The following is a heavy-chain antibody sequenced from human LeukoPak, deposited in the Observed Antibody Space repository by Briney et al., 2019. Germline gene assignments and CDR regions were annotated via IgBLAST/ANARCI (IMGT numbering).Heavy chain of an antibody. CDR1: GSTFSDYA. V-gene: IGHV3-23*01. D-gene: IGHD5-18*01. Sequence: GGSLRLSCAASGSTFSDYAMSWVRQAPGKGLEWVSGISDSGGRTYYADSVKGRFTISRDNSKNTLYLHMNSLRAEDTAVYYCAKDLRGYSYAIPIDYWGQGTLVTVSS. J-gene: IGHJ4*02. CDR2: ISDSGGRT. CDR3: AKDLRGYSYAIPIDY.